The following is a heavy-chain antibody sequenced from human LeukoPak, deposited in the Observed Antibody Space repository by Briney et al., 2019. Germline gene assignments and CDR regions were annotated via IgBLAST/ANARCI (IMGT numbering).Heavy chain of an antibody. J-gene: IGHJ5*02. D-gene: IGHD5-24*01. CDR2: ISYDGSNK. V-gene: IGHV3-30*03. Sequence: GGSLRLSCAASGFTFSSYGLHWVRQAPGKGLEWVAVISYDGSNKFCADSVKGRFTISRDNSKNTLFLQMNSLRDDDTAVYYCVRGVGVSRFNYFDPWGQGTLVVVSS. CDR1: GFTFSSYG. CDR3: VRGVGVSRFNYFDP.